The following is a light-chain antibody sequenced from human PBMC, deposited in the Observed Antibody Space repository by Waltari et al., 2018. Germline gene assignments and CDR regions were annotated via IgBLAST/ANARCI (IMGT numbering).Light chain of an antibody. Sequence: QPALTQPAPVSGSPGQSITISCTGTCSDVGGCNYVPWSPQHPGRAPKRMIYDVTKRPSGGVTRFAGSKSGNTASLTISGLQDEDEAYYYCCSYTSSRTWVFGGGTKLTV. V-gene: IGLV2-14*03. CDR1: CSDVGGCNY. CDR2: DVT. J-gene: IGLJ3*02. CDR3: CSYTSSRTWV.